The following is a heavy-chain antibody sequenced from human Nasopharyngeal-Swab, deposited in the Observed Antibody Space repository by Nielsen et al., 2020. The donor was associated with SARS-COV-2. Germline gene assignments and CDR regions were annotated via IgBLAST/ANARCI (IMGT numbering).Heavy chain of an antibody. CDR1: GFIFSSYE. Sequence: GGSLRLSCAASGFIFSSYELNWVRQAPGMGLEWVSYISESGSVISYADSVEGRFTISRDNAKDSLYLHINSLRAEGTAVYYCARGSGPGTTGNAFDIWGQGTKVTVSS. CDR2: ISESGSVI. D-gene: IGHD1-1*01. CDR3: ARGSGPGTTGNAFDI. V-gene: IGHV3-48*03. J-gene: IGHJ3*02.